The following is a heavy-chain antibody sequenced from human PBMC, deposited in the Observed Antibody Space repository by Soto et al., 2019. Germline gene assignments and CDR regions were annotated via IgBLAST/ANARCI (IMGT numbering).Heavy chain of an antibody. V-gene: IGHV3-53*04. J-gene: IGHJ3*01. CDR3: ARAHKFNAFDV. CDR1: GFAASGHY. CDR2: IYSGGTT. D-gene: IGHD2-21*01. Sequence: EVQLVESGGGLVQPGGSLRLSCVASGFAASGHYMNWVRQTPDQGLEWLSVIYSGGTTYYADSVEGRFTISRHDSQNTLYLQMDNLRTEDTAVYYCARAHKFNAFDVWGRGAMVTVSS.